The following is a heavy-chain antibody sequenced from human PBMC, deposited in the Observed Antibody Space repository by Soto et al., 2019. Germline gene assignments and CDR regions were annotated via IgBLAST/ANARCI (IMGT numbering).Heavy chain of an antibody. V-gene: IGHV1-69*01. Sequence: QVLLVQSGPEVKKPGSSVKVSCKASGGTFNNYAINWVRQAPGKGLEWMGGIIPTFGTGNHAQKFQGRVTITADESTTTAYMELNSLRSEDTGISYCSSFDGTLVRGGRSSPYEMDVWGQGTTVIVSS. J-gene: IGHJ6*02. D-gene: IGHD3-10*01. CDR2: IIPTFGTG. CDR1: GGTFNNYA. CDR3: SSFDGTLVRGGRSSPYEMDV.